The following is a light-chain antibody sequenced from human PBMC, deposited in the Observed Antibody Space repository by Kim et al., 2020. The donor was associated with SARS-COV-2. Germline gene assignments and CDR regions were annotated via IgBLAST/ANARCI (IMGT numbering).Light chain of an antibody. CDR3: QQHNTYPIT. CDR1: QSISNE. CDR2: GAS. J-gene: IGKJ5*01. V-gene: IGKV1-17*01. Sequence: ASVGDRVTITCRASQSISNELGWYQQKPGRAPKRLIYGASSLQSGVPSRFSGSGSGTEFTLTISSLQPEDFATYYCQQHNTYPITFGQGTRLDIK.